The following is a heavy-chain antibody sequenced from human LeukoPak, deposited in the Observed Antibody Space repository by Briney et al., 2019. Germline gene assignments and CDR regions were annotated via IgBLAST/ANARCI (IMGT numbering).Heavy chain of an antibody. V-gene: IGHV3-23*01. CDR1: GFTFSRFA. D-gene: IGHD3-22*01. CDR2: ISGSDRTT. Sequence: PGGSLRLSCEASGFTFSRFAMSWVRQASGKGLEWVSSISGSDRTTYYADSVKGRFTISRDNSKNILYLQMNSLRADDTALYYCAKDGNYLDSSGYLIPFDYWGLGTLVTVSS. J-gene: IGHJ4*02. CDR3: AKDGNYLDSSGYLIPFDY.